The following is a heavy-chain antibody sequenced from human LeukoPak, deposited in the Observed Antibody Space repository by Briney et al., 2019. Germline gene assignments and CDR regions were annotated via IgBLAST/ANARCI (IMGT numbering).Heavy chain of an antibody. V-gene: IGHV3-23*01. Sequence: PGGSLRLSSAPSGFTFSNYVMTGVCQAPGKGLEWVTTMSGRGTTYYAEAVEGLFTISRDNTKNTLYLQMDRLRAEDTALYYCAKDVTAYYPACGDCWGQGTLVTVSS. CDR3: AKDVTAYYPACGDC. CDR2: MSGRGTT. J-gene: IGHJ4*02. D-gene: IGHD3-9*01. CDR1: GFTFSNYV.